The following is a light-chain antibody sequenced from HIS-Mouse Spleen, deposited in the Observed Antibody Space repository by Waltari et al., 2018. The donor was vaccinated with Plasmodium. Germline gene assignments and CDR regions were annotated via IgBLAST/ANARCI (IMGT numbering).Light chain of an antibody. V-gene: IGKV3-20*01. CDR2: GAS. CDR3: QQYGSSPGT. CDR1: QSVSSSY. J-gene: IGKJ1*01. Sequence: EIVLTQSPGTLSLSPGERATLSCRASQSVSSSYLAWYQQKPGQAPRLLIYGASSRATGIPDRLSGSGSGTDFTLTISRLEPEDCEVYYCQQYGSSPGTFGQGTKVEIK.